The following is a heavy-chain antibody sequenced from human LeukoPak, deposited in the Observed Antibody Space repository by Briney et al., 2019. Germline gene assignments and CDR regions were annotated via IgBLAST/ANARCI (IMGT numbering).Heavy chain of an antibody. J-gene: IGHJ4*02. V-gene: IGHV3-64*01. CDR2: ISSNGGST. Sequence: GGSLRLSCAASGFTFSSYAMHWVRQAPGKGLEYVSAISSNGGSTYYANSVKGRFTISRDNSKNTLYLQMGSLRAEDMAVYYCARERAPDRSIDYWGQGTLVTVSS. CDR1: GFTFSSYA. D-gene: IGHD6-13*01. CDR3: ARERAPDRSIDY.